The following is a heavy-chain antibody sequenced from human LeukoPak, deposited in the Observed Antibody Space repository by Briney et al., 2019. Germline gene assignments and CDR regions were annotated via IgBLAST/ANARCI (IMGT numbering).Heavy chain of an antibody. D-gene: IGHD1-1*01. Sequence: GGSLRLSCAASGFTFSHYAKNWVRQAPGKGLEWVSGISGSGGSTFYADSVKGRFTISRDNSKNTLYLQVTSLRADDTAVFYCAKEGAEYNLNAWGQGTLVTVSS. J-gene: IGHJ5*02. CDR1: GFTFSHYA. CDR2: ISGSGGST. V-gene: IGHV3-23*01. CDR3: AKEGAEYNLNA.